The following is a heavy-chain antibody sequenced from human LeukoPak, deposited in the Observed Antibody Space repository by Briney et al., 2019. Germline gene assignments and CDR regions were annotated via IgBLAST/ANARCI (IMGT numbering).Heavy chain of an antibody. CDR2: ISYDGSNK. Sequence: PGGSLRLSCAASGFTFSSYGMHWVRQAPGKGLEWVAVISYDGSNKYYADSVKGRFTISRDNSKNTLYLQMNSLRAEDTAVYYCAKPTSPWFGELLSDWFDPWGQGTLVTVSS. CDR3: AKPTSPWFGELLSDWFDP. J-gene: IGHJ5*02. CDR1: GFTFSSYG. V-gene: IGHV3-30*18. D-gene: IGHD3-10*01.